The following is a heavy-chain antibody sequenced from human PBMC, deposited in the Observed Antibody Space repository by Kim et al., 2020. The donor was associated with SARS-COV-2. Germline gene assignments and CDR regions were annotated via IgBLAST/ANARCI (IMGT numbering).Heavy chain of an antibody. V-gene: IGHV4-59*08. D-gene: IGHD6-19*01. CDR3: ARGCVY. Sequence: YYTGTTNYTPALNSRVTIYVDPSKNQFSLELSSVTAADPAVYYCARGCVYWGQGTLVTVSS. J-gene: IGHJ4*02. CDR2: YYTGTT.